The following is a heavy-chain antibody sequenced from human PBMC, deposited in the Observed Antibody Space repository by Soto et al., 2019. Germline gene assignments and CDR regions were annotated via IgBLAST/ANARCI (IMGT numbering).Heavy chain of an antibody. Sequence: ASVKVSCKASGYTFTSYAMNWVRQAPVQGLEWMGWINTNTGNPTYAQGFTGRFVFSLDTSVSTAYLQICSLKAEDTAVYYCARDISLVRFGELFSWFDPWGQGTLVTVSS. CDR1: GYTFTSYA. CDR2: INTNTGNP. CDR3: ARDISLVRFGELFSWFDP. V-gene: IGHV7-4-1*01. D-gene: IGHD3-10*01. J-gene: IGHJ5*02.